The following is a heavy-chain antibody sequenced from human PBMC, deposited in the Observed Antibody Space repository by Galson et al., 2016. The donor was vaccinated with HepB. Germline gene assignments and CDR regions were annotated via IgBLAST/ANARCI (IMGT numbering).Heavy chain of an antibody. J-gene: IGHJ5*02. Sequence: SVKVSCKASGYTFTNYYMHWVRQAPGQGLEWMGIINPSGGSTSYAQKFQGRVTMTRDTSTSTVYMELSSLRSEDTAVYYCARDKDIVVVPAAMGFDPWGQGTLVTVSS. V-gene: IGHV1-46*01. CDR2: INPSGGST. CDR3: ARDKDIVVVPAAMGFDP. D-gene: IGHD2-2*01. CDR1: GYTFTNYY.